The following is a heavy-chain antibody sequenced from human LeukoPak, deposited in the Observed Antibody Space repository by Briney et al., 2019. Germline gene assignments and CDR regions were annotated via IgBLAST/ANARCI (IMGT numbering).Heavy chain of an antibody. CDR1: GFTFSNYA. D-gene: IGHD1-26*01. Sequence: GGSLRLSCAASGFTFSNYAMSWVRQAPGKGLEWVSAISGSGDNTYYADSVKGRFTVSRDNSKNTLYVQMKSLRAEDTAVYYCAKAGGSYYFDYWGQGTLVTVSS. V-gene: IGHV3-23*01. J-gene: IGHJ4*02. CDR2: ISGSGDNT. CDR3: AKAGGSYYFDY.